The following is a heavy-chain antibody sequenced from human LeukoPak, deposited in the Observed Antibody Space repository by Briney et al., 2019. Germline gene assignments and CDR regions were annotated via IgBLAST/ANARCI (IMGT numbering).Heavy chain of an antibody. D-gene: IGHD1-26*01. Sequence: GESLKISCQGSGYSFDTYWIGWVRQMPGKDLEWLGTIYPGDSDTRYSPSFEGQVTISADKSSSTAHLQWSSLKASDTAMYYCARRRDLYSGSYYPFDYWGQGTLVTVSS. CDR2: IYPGDSDT. CDR3: ARRRDLYSGSYYPFDY. V-gene: IGHV5-51*01. CDR1: GYSFDTYW. J-gene: IGHJ4*02.